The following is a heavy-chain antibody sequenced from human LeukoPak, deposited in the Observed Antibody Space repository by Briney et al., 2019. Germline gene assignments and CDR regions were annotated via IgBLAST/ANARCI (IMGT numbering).Heavy chain of an antibody. J-gene: IGHJ4*02. Sequence: SETLSLTCAVYGGSFSGYYWSWIRQPPGKGLEWIGEINHSGSTNYNPSLKSRVTISVDTSKNQFSLKPRSVTAADTAVYYCARGYHDPYYYDSSGHYGDWGQGTLVTVSS. V-gene: IGHV4-34*01. CDR1: GGSFSGYY. D-gene: IGHD3-22*01. CDR3: ARGYHDPYYYDSSGHYGD. CDR2: INHSGST.